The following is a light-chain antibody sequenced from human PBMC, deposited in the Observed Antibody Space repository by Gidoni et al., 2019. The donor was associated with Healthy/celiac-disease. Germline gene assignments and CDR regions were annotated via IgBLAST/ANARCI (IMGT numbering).Light chain of an antibody. CDR3: QPYGSSPLT. CDR2: GAS. V-gene: IGKV3-20*01. Sequence: EIVLTQAPGTLSLSPGERATRSCRASQSVSSSYVAWYQQKPGQAPRLLIDGASSRATGLPDRFRCRGSGTDFPLPISRLAPEDFAVYYCQPYGSSPLTFGGGPKVEIK. CDR1: QSVSSSY. J-gene: IGKJ4*01.